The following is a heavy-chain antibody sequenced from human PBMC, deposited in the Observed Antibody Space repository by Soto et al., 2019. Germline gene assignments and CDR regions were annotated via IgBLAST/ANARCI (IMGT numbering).Heavy chain of an antibody. CDR3: ARDPGFPTVHDMASWGAFDI. V-gene: IGHV6-1*01. CDR1: GDSVSSNSAA. J-gene: IGHJ3*02. CDR2: TFYSSNWYI. D-gene: IGHD4-17*01. Sequence: PSQTLSLTCAISGDSVSSNSAAWNWIRQSPSRGLEWLGRTFYSSNWYIVYAVFLKSRITINPDTSKNQFSLQLNSVIPEDTAVYYCARDPGFPTVHDMASWGAFDIWGQGTMVTVSS.